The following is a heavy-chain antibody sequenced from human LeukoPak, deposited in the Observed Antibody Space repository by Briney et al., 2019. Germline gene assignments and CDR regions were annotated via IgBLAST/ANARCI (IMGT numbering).Heavy chain of an antibody. J-gene: IGHJ4*02. Sequence: ASETLSLTCTVSGGSISSSSYSWGWIRQPPGKGLEWIGSIYYSGSTYYNPSLKSRVTISVDTSKNQFSLKLSSVTAADTAVYYCARRTYYDPFDYWGQGTLVTVSS. CDR1: GGSISSSSYS. D-gene: IGHD3-3*01. CDR2: IYYSGST. CDR3: ARRTYYDPFDY. V-gene: IGHV4-39*01.